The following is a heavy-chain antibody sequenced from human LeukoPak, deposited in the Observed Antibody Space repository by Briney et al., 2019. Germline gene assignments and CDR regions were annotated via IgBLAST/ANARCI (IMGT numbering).Heavy chain of an antibody. V-gene: IGHV1-18*01. Sequence: ASVKVSCQASGYTFTDHGITWVRQAPGQGLEWMGWLSVYNGKTNYAQKLQGRVTMTTDTSANTAYMELTSLTSDDTAVYYCARKDTAMVTDYWGQGTLVTVSS. CDR3: ARKDTAMVTDY. J-gene: IGHJ4*02. CDR1: GYTFTDHG. D-gene: IGHD5-18*01. CDR2: LSVYNGKT.